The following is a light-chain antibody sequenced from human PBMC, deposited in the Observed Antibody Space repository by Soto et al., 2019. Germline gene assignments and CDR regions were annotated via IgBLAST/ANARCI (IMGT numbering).Light chain of an antibody. CDR2: EVT. CDR3: SSFTSSSTLYV. Sequence: SALTQPASVSGSPGQSITISCTGTSSDVGGYNYVSWYQQHPGKAPKLLIYEVTNRPSGVSNRFSGSKSGNTASLTISGLQAEDEADYHCSSFTSSSTLYVFGTGTKLTVL. J-gene: IGLJ1*01. CDR1: SSDVGGYNY. V-gene: IGLV2-14*01.